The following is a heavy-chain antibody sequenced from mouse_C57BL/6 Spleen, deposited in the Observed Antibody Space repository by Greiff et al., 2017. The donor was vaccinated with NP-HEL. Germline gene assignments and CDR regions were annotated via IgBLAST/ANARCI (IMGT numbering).Heavy chain of an antibody. D-gene: IGHD2-3*01. CDR1: GYTFTSYW. V-gene: IGHV1-55*01. J-gene: IGHJ2*01. CDR2: IYPGSGST. Sequence: VQLQQPGAELVKPGASVKMSCKASGYTFTSYWITWVKQRPGQGLEWIGDIYPGSGSTNYNEKFKSKATLTVDTSSSTAYMQLSSLTSEDSAVYYCARCFDGYLYFVYWGQGTTLTVSS. CDR3: ARCFDGYLYFVY.